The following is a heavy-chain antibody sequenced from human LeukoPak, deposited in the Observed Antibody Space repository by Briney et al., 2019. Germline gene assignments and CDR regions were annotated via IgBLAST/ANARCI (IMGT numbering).Heavy chain of an antibody. V-gene: IGHV1-69*04. J-gene: IGHJ4*02. CDR2: IIPILGIA. CDR3: ARSPSYYYGSGSYYWDV. CDR1: GGTFSSYA. Sequence: GASVKVSCKASGGTFSSYAISWVRQAPGQGLEWMGRIIPILGIANYAQKFQGRVTITADKSTSTAYMELSSLRSEDTAVYYCARSPSYYYGSGSYYWDVWGQGTLVTVSS. D-gene: IGHD3-10*01.